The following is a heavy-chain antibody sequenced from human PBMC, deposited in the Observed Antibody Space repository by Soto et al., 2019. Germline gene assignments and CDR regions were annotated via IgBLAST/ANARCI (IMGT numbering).Heavy chain of an antibody. Sequence: SHTLSLTCAISGYSVSGNSAGLNWIRQSPSRGLEWLGRTYYKSKWNNDYALSVKSRITINPDTSKNQFSLHLYSVTPEDTAVYYCTGITWFRGMDVWGQGTPVTVSS. CDR1: GYSVSGNSAG. CDR3: TGITWFRGMDV. J-gene: IGHJ6*02. CDR2: TYYKSKWNN. D-gene: IGHD3-10*01. V-gene: IGHV6-1*01.